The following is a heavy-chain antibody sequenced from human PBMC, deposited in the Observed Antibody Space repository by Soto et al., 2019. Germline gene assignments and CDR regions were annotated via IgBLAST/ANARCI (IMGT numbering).Heavy chain of an antibody. V-gene: IGHV3-33*01. J-gene: IGHJ4*02. Sequence: QVQLVESGGGVVQPGRSLRLSCAASGFTFTSYGMHWVRQAPGKGLVWVAVIWYDGSNKYYADSVKGRFTISRDNSKNTLYLQMNSLRAEDTAVYYCARGGLLLDYWGQGTLVTVSS. CDR1: GFTFTSYG. D-gene: IGHD2-21*01. CDR2: IWYDGSNK. CDR3: ARGGLLLDY.